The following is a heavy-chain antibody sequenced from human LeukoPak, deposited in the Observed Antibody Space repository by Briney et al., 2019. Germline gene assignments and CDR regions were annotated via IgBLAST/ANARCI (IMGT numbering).Heavy chain of an antibody. CDR3: ARVAYCGADCYSTDS. CDR1: GFTFSSYW. V-gene: IGHV3-74*01. CDR2: INSDGSST. D-gene: IGHD2-21*02. Sequence: PGGSLRLFCAASGFTFSSYWMHWVRQAPGKGLVWVSRINSDGSSTSYADSVKGRFTISRDNAKNALYLQMNSLRDEDTAVYYCARVAYCGADCYSTDSWGQGTLVTVSS. J-gene: IGHJ5*02.